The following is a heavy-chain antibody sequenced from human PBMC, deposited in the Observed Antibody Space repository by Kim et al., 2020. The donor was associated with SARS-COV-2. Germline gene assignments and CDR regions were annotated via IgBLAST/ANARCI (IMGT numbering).Heavy chain of an antibody. Sequence: SVKVSCKASGGPFSSYAISWVRQAPGQGLEWMGGIFPIFCTANYAQKFQRRVTITADESTSTAYMELSSLRSEDTAVYYCARLYCSGGSCYPVRPWWYYYYGMDVWGQGTTVTVSS. D-gene: IGHD2-15*01. J-gene: IGHJ6*02. V-gene: IGHV1-69*13. CDR1: GGPFSSYA. CDR3: ARLYCSGGSCYPVRPWWYYYYGMDV. CDR2: IFPIFCTA.